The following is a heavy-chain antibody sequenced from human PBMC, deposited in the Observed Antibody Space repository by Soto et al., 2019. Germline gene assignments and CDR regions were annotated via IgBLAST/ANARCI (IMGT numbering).Heavy chain of an antibody. J-gene: IGHJ4*02. V-gene: IGHV4-39*01. Sequence: PSETLSLTCTVSGGSISSSSYYWVWIRQPPGKGLEWIGSIYYSGSTYYNPSLKSRVTISVDTSKNQFSLKLSSVTAADTAVYYCARGSLTIFGVVICDYWGQGTLVTVSS. CDR3: ARGSLTIFGVVICDY. D-gene: IGHD3-3*01. CDR1: GGSISSSSYY. CDR2: IYYSGST.